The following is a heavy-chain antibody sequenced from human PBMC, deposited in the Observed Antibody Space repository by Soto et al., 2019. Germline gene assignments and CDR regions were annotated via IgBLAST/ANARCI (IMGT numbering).Heavy chain of an antibody. J-gene: IGHJ4*02. D-gene: IGHD5-18*01. V-gene: IGHV4-39*07. Sequence: PSETLSLTCTVSGGSISSSSYYWGWIRQPPGKGLEWIGSIYYSGSTYYNPSLKSRVTISVDTSKTQLSLKLSSVTAADTAVYYCARDNGYSYGYTLDHWGQGTLVTVSS. CDR1: GGSISSSSYY. CDR3: ARDNGYSYGYTLDH. CDR2: IYYSGST.